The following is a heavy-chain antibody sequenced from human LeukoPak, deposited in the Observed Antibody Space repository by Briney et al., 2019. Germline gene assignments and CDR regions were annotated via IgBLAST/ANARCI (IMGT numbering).Heavy chain of an antibody. CDR3: ATGGIAVAATAFDY. D-gene: IGHD6-19*01. Sequence: ASVKVSCKVSGYTLTELSMHWVRQAPGKGLEWMGGFDPEDGETIYAQKFQGRVTMTEDTSTDTAYMELSSLRSEDTAVYYCATGGIAVAATAFDYWGQGTLVTVSS. CDR2: FDPEDGET. CDR1: GYTLTELS. J-gene: IGHJ4*02. V-gene: IGHV1-24*01.